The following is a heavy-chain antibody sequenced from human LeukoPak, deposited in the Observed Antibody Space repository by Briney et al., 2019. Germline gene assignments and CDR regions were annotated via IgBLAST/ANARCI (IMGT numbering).Heavy chain of an antibody. V-gene: IGHV4-39*01. Sequence: PSETLSLTCTVSGDSMSNSNSYWAWNRQPPGKGLEWIGSIYYDGETYYSPSLRSRVTVSADTSKSQFSLKLSSVTAADTAVYFCVRLQHFGDPHWGQGTLVTVST. CDR2: IYYDGET. J-gene: IGHJ4*02. CDR3: VRLQHFGDPH. CDR1: GDSMSNSNSY. D-gene: IGHD4-17*01.